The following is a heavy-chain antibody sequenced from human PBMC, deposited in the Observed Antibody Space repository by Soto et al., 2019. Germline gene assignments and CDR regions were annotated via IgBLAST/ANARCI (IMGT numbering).Heavy chain of an antibody. Sequence: SETLSLTCAVHGGSFSDYYWSWIRQPPGKGLEWIGEINNSGRTNYNPSLKSRVTISVDTSKNQFSLKLSSVTAADTAVYYCARGGWRQIDYWGQGTLVTVSS. J-gene: IGHJ4*02. CDR1: GGSFSDYY. D-gene: IGHD3-3*01. CDR2: INNSGRT. CDR3: ARGGWRQIDY. V-gene: IGHV4-34*01.